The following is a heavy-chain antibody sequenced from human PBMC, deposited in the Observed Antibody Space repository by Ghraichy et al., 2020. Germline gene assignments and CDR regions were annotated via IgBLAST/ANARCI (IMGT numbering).Heavy chain of an antibody. Sequence: ASVKVSCRASGYTFTSYYMHWVRQAPGQGLEWMGIINPSGGSTSYAQKFQGRVTMTRDTSTSTVYMELSSLRSEDTAVYYCARGPTTVTLAPPIYYFDYWGQGTLVTGSS. D-gene: IGHD4-17*01. CDR1: GYTFTSYY. V-gene: IGHV1-46*01. CDR2: INPSGGST. CDR3: ARGPTTVTLAPPIYYFDY. J-gene: IGHJ4*02.